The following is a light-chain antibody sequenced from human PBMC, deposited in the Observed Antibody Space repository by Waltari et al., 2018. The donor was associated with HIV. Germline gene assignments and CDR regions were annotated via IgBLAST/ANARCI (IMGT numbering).Light chain of an antibody. J-gene: IGKJ5*01. CDR1: QSLQHNNGYNY. Sequence: IVLTQSLLSLSVTLGQTTSVSCTFSQSLQHNNGYNYLDWYLQRPGHSPRLLIPLNAVRASGIPDRFSASGSGTNVTLHISRVEAEDGGVYYCMQSLETSSTFGQGTRLEI. V-gene: IGKV2-28*01. CDR2: LNA. CDR3: MQSLETSST.